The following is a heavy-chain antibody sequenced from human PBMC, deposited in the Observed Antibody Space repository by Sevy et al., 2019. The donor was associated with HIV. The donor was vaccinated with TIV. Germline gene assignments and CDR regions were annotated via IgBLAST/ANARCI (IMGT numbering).Heavy chain of an antibody. CDR3: AKYSSGWPSDYFDY. V-gene: IGHV3-23*01. Sequence: GGFLRLSCAASGFTFSNYPLSWVRQAPGKGLYWVSAISGSGGSPYYADSVKGRFTISRDNSKNTLYLQMNNLRAEDTAVYYCAKYSSGWPSDYFDYWGQGTLVTVSS. J-gene: IGHJ4*02. D-gene: IGHD6-19*01. CDR2: ISGSGGSP. CDR1: GFTFSNYP.